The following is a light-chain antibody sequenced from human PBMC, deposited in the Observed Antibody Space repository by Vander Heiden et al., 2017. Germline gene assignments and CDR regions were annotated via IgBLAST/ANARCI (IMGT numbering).Light chain of an antibody. CDR1: QSISSY. CDR3: QQSYSTPYT. J-gene: IGKJ2*01. CDR2: AAS. V-gene: IGKV1-39*01. Sequence: DIQMAQSPFCLSASVGDRVTIACRASQSISSYLNWYQQKPGKAPKLLIYAASSLQSGVPSRFSGSGSGTDFTLTISSLQPEDFATYYCQQSYSTPYTFGQRTKLEIK.